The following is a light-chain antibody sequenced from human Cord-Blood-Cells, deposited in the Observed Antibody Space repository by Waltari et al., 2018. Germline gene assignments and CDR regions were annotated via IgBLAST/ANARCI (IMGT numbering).Light chain of an antibody. CDR1: SSDVGGYNY. CDR2: DVS. J-gene: IGLJ3*02. V-gene: IGLV2-11*01. CDR3: CSYAGSYTHWV. Sequence: QSALTQPRSVSGSPGQSVTISCTGTSSDVGGYNYVSWYQQHPGKAPKLMMYDVSKRPAEVPDRFSGSKSGNTASLTIAGLQAEDEADYYCCSYAGSYTHWVFGGGTKLTVL.